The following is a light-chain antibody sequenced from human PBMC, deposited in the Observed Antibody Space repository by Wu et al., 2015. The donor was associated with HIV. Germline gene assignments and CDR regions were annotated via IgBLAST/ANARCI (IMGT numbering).Light chain of an antibody. V-gene: IGKV1-6*01. CDR1: QDIKND. Sequence: IQMTQSPSSLSASVGDRVTITCRASQDIKNDLDWFQQKPGKAPNLLIYSASNLQSGVPSRFSGSGSGTDFTLTISSLQPEDIATYYCLQDNDYPRTFGQRDQGG. J-gene: IGKJ1*01. CDR2: SAS. CDR3: LQDNDYPRT.